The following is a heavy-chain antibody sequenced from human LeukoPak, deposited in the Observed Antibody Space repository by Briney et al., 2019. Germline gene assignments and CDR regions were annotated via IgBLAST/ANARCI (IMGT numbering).Heavy chain of an antibody. CDR3: ARYHCVSGGCYEDYYYGVDV. J-gene: IGHJ6*02. CDR2: INPNSGGT. D-gene: IGHD2-2*01. V-gene: IGHV1-2*02. CDR1: GYTFTGYY. Sequence: GDSVKVSCKASGYTFTGYYMQWVRQAPGQGLEWMGWINPNSGGTNYEQKFQGRVTMTRDTSISTANMELSRLRSDDTAVYFCARYHCVSGGCYEDYYYGVDVWGRGTTGTVSS.